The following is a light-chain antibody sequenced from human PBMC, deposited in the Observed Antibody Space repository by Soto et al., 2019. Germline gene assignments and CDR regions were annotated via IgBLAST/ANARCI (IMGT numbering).Light chain of an antibody. V-gene: IGLV2-11*01. CDR3: PSHPGSSTLYV. J-gene: IGLJ1*01. CDR2: DVS. CDR1: SSDVGGYNY. Sequence: QSALTQPRSVSGSPGQSVTISCTGTSSDVGGYNYVSWYQQHPGKAPKLMIYDVSKRPSGVPDRFSGSKSGNSASLTISGLQTGDEADYHRPSHPGSSTLYVFGRGTK.